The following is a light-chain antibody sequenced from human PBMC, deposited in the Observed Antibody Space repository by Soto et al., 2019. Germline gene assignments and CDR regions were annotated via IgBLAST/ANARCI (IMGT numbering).Light chain of an antibody. CDR2: GAS. CDR1: QSVSSN. V-gene: IGKV3-15*01. Sequence: EIVMTQSPATLSVSPGERATLSCRASQSVSSNLAWYQQKPGQAPRLLMSGASTRATGIPARFRGSGSGTDFTLTISSLQSEDFAVYYCQQYNDWMYTFGQGTKLEIK. CDR3: QQYNDWMYT. J-gene: IGKJ2*01.